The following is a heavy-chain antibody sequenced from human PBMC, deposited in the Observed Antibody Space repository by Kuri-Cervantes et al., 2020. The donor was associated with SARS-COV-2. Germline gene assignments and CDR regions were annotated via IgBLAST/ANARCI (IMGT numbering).Heavy chain of an antibody. CDR1: GGFISMYY. J-gene: IGHJ4*02. CDR2: VYDSGST. V-gene: IGHV4-59*08. D-gene: IGHD3-16*01. CDR3: ARQSMLSRSHEY. Sequence: GSLRLSCTVSGGFISMYYWSWIRQPPGKGLEWIGYVYDSGSTNYNPSLKSRVTISVDTSKNQFSLKLSSVTAADTAVYYCARQSMLSRSHEYWGQGTLVTVSS.